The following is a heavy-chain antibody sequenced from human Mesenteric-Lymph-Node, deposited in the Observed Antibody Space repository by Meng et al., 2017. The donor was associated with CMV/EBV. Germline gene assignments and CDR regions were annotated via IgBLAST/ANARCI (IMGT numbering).Heavy chain of an antibody. CDR1: GDSVSTNSAA. Sequence: SQTLSLTCAISGDSVSTNSAAWHWIRQSPSRGLEWLRRTYYTSKLYNDYAVSVKGRISINPDTSKNQFSLHLSSVTPEDTAVYYCARFSTGYGRSWSTDWFDPWGQGTLVTVSS. CDR3: ARFSTGYGRSWSTDWFDP. CDR2: TYYTSKLYN. D-gene: IGHD6-13*01. V-gene: IGHV6-1*01. J-gene: IGHJ5*02.